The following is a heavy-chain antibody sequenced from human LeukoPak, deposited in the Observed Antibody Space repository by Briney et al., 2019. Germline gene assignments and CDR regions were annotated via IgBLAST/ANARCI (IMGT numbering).Heavy chain of an antibody. V-gene: IGHV3-33*06. D-gene: IGHD6-13*01. CDR2: IWYDGSNK. Sequence: GGSLRLSCAASGFTFSSYGMHWVRRAPGKGLEWVAVIWYDGSNKYYADSVKGRFTISRDNSKNTLYMQMNSLRAEDTAVYYCAKGAAAGTSDYFDFWGQGNLVTVSS. J-gene: IGHJ4*02. CDR3: AKGAAAGTSDYFDF. CDR1: GFTFSSYG.